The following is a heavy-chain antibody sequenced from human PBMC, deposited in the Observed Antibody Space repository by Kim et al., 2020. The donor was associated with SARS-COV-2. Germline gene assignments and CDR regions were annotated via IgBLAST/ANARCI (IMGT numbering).Heavy chain of an antibody. V-gene: IGHV1-3*01. D-gene: IGHD3-10*01. J-gene: IGHJ6*02. CDR2: INAGNGNT. CDR1: GYTFTSYA. CDR3: ASDRITMVRGVIFYYYGMDA. Sequence: ASVKVSCKASGYTFTSYAMHWVRQAPGQRLEWMGWINAGNGNTKYSQKFQGRVTITRDTSASTAYMALSSLRSEDTAVYYCASDRITMVRGVIFYYYGMDAWGQGTTVTVSS.